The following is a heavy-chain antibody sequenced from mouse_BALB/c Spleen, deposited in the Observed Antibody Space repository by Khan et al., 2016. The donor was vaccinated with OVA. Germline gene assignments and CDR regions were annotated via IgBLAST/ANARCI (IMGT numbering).Heavy chain of an antibody. J-gene: IGHJ2*01. CDR3: ARLDDI. CDR1: GFSLTSYG. D-gene: IGHD1-3*01. V-gene: IGHV2-9*02. Sequence: QVQLKESGPGLVVPSQSLSITCTVSGFSLTSYGVHWVRQPPGKGLEWLGVIWAGGSTNYNSALMSRLSISQDNSKSQVFLKMNSPQTADTAMYYCARLDDIWGQGTTLTVSA. CDR2: IWAGGST.